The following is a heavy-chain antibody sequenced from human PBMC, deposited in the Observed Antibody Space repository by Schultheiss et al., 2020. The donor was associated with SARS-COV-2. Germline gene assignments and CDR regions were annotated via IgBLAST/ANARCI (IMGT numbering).Heavy chain of an antibody. J-gene: IGHJ5*02. CDR3: ARGSSKSASGA. V-gene: IGHV4-31*03. Sequence: SETLSLTCTVSGGAISSGVYYWSWIRQPPGKGLEWIGYIYYSGSTYYNPSLKSRATISVDTPKNQFSLRLSSVTAADTAVYYCARGSSKSASGAWGQGTLVTVSS. D-gene: IGHD5/OR15-5a*01. CDR1: GGAISSGVYY. CDR2: IYYSGST.